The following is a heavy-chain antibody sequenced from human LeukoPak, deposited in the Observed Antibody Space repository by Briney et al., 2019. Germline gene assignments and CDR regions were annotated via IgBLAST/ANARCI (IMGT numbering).Heavy chain of an antibody. D-gene: IGHD1-14*01. CDR2: ISGSGDNS. V-gene: IGHV3-23*01. J-gene: IGHJ4*02. Sequence: GGSLRLSCAASGFTFSSYAMSWVRQAPGKGLEWVSDISGSGDNSYYADSVKGRFTVSRDNAKNSLYLQMNSLRDEDTAVYYCARGRTPDYWGQGTLVTVSS. CDR3: ARGRTPDY. CDR1: GFTFSSYA.